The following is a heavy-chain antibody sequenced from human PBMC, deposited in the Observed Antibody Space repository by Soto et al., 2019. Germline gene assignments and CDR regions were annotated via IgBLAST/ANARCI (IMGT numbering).Heavy chain of an antibody. V-gene: IGHV3-30*18. J-gene: IGHJ4*02. CDR3: AKDRVVIAIHYYFDY. CDR1: GFTFSSYG. CDR2: ISYDGSNK. D-gene: IGHD2-21*01. Sequence: GGSLRLSCAASGFTFSSYGMHWVRQAPGKGLEWVAVISYDGSNKYYADSVKGRFTISRDNSKNTLYLQMNRLRAEDTAVYYCAKDRVVIAIHYYFDYWGQGTLVTVSS.